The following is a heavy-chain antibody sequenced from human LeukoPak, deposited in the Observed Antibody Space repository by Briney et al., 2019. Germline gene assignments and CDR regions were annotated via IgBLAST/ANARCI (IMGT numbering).Heavy chain of an antibody. CDR2: MNPNSGNT. Sequence: GASVKVSCKASGYTFTSYDINWVRRATGQGLEWMGWMNPNSGNTGYAQKFQGRVTMTRNTSISTAYMELSSLRSEDTAVYYCARGRGYYDSSGYYYWFDPWGQGTLVTVSS. CDR3: ARGRGYYDSSGYYYWFDP. CDR1: GYTFTSYD. V-gene: IGHV1-8*01. D-gene: IGHD3-22*01. J-gene: IGHJ5*02.